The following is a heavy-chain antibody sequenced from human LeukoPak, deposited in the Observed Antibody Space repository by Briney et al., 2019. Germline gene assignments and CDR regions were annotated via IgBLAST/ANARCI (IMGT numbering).Heavy chain of an antibody. V-gene: IGHV3-74*01. CDR1: GFTFSTYW. CDR3: ARDYSLRWLTN. CDR2: ITPDGSGT. J-gene: IGHJ4*02. Sequence: GGSLRLSCAASGFTFSTYWMHWVRQAPGKGLVWVSRITPDGSGTIYADSVKGRFTISRDNAKNTLYLQMNSLRAEDTAVYYCARDYSLRWLTNWGQGTLVTVSS. D-gene: IGHD2-21*01.